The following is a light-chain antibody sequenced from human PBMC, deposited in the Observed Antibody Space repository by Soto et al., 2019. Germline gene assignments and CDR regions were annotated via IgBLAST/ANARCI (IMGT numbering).Light chain of an antibody. Sequence: QPVLTQPPSVSGAPGQRVTISCTGSRSNIGAGYDVHWYQQLPGTAPKLLIYGNSNRPSGVPDRFSGSKSGTSASLAITGLQAEDEADYYCQSYDSSLSGWLFGGGTQLTVL. CDR3: QSYDSSLSGWL. V-gene: IGLV1-40*01. CDR1: RSNIGAGYD. CDR2: GNS. J-gene: IGLJ3*02.